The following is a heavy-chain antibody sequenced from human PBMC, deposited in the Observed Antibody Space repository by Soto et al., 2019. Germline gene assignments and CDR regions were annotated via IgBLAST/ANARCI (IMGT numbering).Heavy chain of an antibody. CDR2: INAGNGNT. D-gene: IGHD6-19*01. Sequence: ASVKVSCKASGYTFTSYAMHWVRQAPGQRLEWMGWINAGNGNTKYSQKFQGRVTITRDTSASTAYMELSSLRSEDTAVYYCARGIAVAGPFDYWGQGTLVTVSS. CDR1: GYTFTSYA. J-gene: IGHJ4*02. V-gene: IGHV1-3*01. CDR3: ARGIAVAGPFDY.